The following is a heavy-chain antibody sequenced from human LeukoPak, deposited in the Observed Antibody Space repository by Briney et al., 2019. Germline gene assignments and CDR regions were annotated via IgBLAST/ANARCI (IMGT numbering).Heavy chain of an antibody. D-gene: IGHD3-3*01. Sequence: GGSLRLSCAASGFTFSSYAMSWVRQAPGKGLEWVSAISGSGGSTYYADSVKGRFTISRDNSKNTLYLQMNSLRAEDTAVYYCARVRYDFWSGYDVYDYWGQGTLVTVSS. J-gene: IGHJ4*02. CDR1: GFTFSSYA. V-gene: IGHV3-23*01. CDR3: ARVRYDFWSGYDVYDY. CDR2: ISGSGGST.